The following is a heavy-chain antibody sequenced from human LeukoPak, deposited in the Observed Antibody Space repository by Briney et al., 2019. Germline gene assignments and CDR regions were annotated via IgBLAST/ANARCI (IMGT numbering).Heavy chain of an antibody. V-gene: IGHV3-64D*09. Sequence: PGGSLRLSCSASGFTFSRYAMHWVRQAPGKGLEYVSAISSNGGSTYYGDSVKGRFTISRDNSKNTLYLQMSSLRAEDTAVYYCVKTPSGWHLLDYWGQGTLVTVSS. CDR3: VKTPSGWHLLDY. CDR1: GFTFSRYA. D-gene: IGHD6-19*01. J-gene: IGHJ4*02. CDR2: ISSNGGST.